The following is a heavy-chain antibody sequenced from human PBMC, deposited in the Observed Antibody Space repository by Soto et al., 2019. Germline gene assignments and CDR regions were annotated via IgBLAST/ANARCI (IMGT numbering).Heavy chain of an antibody. V-gene: IGHV3-23*01. Sequence: EVRLLESGGGLVQPGGSLRLSCAASGFSFSNYAMSWVRQVPGKGLEWVSAIGGSGDTIYYADSVKGRLTISRDNSKNTLYLQMSSLGAEDTAIYYCAQESGNNSGYFEYWGQGTLVTVSS. J-gene: IGHJ4*02. CDR1: GFSFSNYA. D-gene: IGHD1-1*01. CDR3: AQESGNNSGYFEY. CDR2: IGGSGDTI.